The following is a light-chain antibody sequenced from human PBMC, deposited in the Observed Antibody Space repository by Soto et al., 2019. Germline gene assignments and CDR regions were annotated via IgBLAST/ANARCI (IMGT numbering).Light chain of an antibody. Sequence: EIVLTQSPCALSLYPGERATLSCRASQSVSSSYLDWYQQKPGQAPRLLIYGASTRATGIPARFSGSGSGTEFTLTISSLQSEDFAVYYCQQYNNWPPPFGQGRRPEI. CDR1: QSVSSSY. J-gene: IGKJ5*01. CDR3: QQYNNWPPP. V-gene: IGKV3-15*01. CDR2: GAS.